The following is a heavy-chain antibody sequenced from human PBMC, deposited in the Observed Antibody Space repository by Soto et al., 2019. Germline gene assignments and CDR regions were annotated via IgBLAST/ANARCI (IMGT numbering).Heavy chain of an antibody. V-gene: IGHV4-30-2*01. Sequence: SETLSLTCNMSGDSYSISTYSWSWIRQPPGKALQWIGFIYQSGVTSYNPSLASRVSISLDRSNNQCSLKLKSVTAADTAVYFCAGMTHTSGLRLDPWGPGTLVTVYS. CDR3: AGMTHTSGLRLDP. J-gene: IGHJ5*02. CDR1: GDSYSISTYS. CDR2: IYQSGVT. D-gene: IGHD6-19*01.